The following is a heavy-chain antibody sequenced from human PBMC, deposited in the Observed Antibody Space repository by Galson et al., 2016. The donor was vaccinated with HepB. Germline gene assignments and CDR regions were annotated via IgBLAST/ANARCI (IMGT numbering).Heavy chain of an antibody. CDR3: ARQRGGGRDSYKFGVDF. CDR2: IYPGDSDT. D-gene: IGHD5-24*01. J-gene: IGHJ4*02. CDR1: GYSFTTYW. Sequence: QSGAEVKKPGESLKISCKGSGYSFTTYWIGWVRQMPGKGLEWMGIIYPGDSDTRYSPSFQGQVTISADKSISTAYLQWSSLKASDTAKYYCARQRGGGRDSYKFGVDFWGQGTLVTVSS. V-gene: IGHV5-51*01.